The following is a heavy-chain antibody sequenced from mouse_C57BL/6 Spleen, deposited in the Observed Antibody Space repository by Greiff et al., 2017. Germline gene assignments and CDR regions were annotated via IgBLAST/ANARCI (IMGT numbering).Heavy chain of an antibody. CDR1: GYAFSSYW. CDR2: IYPGDGDT. D-gene: IGHD1-1*01. J-gene: IGHJ1*03. CDR3: ARPYYYGSSPYWYFDV. Sequence: VQLQQSGAELVKPGASVKISCKASGYAFSSYWMNWVKQRPGKGLEWIGQIYPGDGDTNYNGKFKGKGTLTADKSSSTAYIQLSRLTTEDSAVYFSARPYYYGSSPYWYFDVWGTGTTVTVSS. V-gene: IGHV1-80*01.